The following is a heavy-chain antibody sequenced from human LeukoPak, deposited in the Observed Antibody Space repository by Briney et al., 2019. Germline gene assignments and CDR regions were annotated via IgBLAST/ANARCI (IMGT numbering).Heavy chain of an antibody. CDR3: ARKRRAIAAAGTENWFDP. J-gene: IGHJ5*02. V-gene: IGHV1-2*02. Sequence: ASVKVSCKASGYTFTGYYMHWVRQAPGQGLEWMGWINPNSGGTNYAQKFQGRVTMTRDTSISTAYMELSGLRSDDTAVYYCARKRRAIAAAGTENWFDPWGQGTLVTVSS. D-gene: IGHD6-13*01. CDR2: INPNSGGT. CDR1: GYTFTGYY.